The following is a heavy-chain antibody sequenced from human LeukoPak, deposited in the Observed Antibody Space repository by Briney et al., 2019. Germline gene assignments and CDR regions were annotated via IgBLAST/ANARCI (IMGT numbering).Heavy chain of an antibody. CDR2: IYHSGST. J-gene: IGHJ4*02. D-gene: IGHD2-2*01. V-gene: IGHV4-38-2*02. CDR1: GYSISSGSY. CDR3: AKRYCSSTTCYDDRGAFDY. Sequence: PSETLSLTCTVSGYSISSGSYWDWIRQPPGKGLEWIGSIYHSGSTYYNPSLKSRVTISVDTSKNQFSLKLSSVTAADTAVYYCAKRYCSSTTCYDDRGAFDYWGQGTLVTVSS.